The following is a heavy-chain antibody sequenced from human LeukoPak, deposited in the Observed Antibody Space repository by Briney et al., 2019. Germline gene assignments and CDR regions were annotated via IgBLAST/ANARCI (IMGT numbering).Heavy chain of an antibody. D-gene: IGHD1-26*01. V-gene: IGHV1-18*01. Sequence: ASVKVSCKTSGYTFTRYGISWVRQAPGQGLEWMAWISGYNGNTNCVQKFQDRLTMTTDTSTGTAYLELTSLSSDDTAVYYCARDWGAPHTLNFDSWGQGTLVTVSS. CDR3: ARDWGAPHTLNFDS. CDR1: GYTFTRYG. CDR2: ISGYNGNT. J-gene: IGHJ4*02.